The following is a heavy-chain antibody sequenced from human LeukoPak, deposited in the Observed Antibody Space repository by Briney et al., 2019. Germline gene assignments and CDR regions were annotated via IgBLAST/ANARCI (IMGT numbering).Heavy chain of an antibody. CDR2: IRSKINSYAT. CDR1: GFTFSGST. D-gene: IGHD2-15*01. Sequence: GGPLRLSCAASGFTFSGSTMHWVRQASGKGLELVGRIRSKINSYATAYAASVKGRFTISRDDSKSTAYLQMNSLKTEDTAVYYCTSQGVSGGSLFDLWGRGTLVTVSS. V-gene: IGHV3-73*01. CDR3: TSQGVSGGSLFDL. J-gene: IGHJ2*01.